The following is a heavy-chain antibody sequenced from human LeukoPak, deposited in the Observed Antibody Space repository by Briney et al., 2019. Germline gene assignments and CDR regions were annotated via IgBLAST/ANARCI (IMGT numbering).Heavy chain of an antibody. Sequence: PSETLSLTCTVSGGSISTFYWNWIRQPAGKGLEWIGRIHTSGSTKYNPSLKSRVSISVDKPNNQFSLKLNSVTAADTAMYYCARALPNTDNYNWAFDIWGQGTMVTVSS. CDR2: IHTSGST. J-gene: IGHJ3*02. D-gene: IGHD5-24*01. CDR1: GGSISTFY. CDR3: ARALPNTDNYNWAFDI. V-gene: IGHV4-4*07.